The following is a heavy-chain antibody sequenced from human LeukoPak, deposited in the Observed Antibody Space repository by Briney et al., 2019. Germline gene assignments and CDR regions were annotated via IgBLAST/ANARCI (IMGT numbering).Heavy chain of an antibody. J-gene: IGHJ6*03. CDR2: IIPIFGTA. V-gene: IGHV1-69*13. CDR3: ASGAAADNYYYYYMDV. CDR1: GGTFSSYA. D-gene: IGHD6-13*01. Sequence: SVKVSCKASGGTFSSYAISWVRRAPGQGLEWMGGIIPIFGTANYAQKFQGRVTITADESTSTAYMELSSLRSEDTAVYYCASGAAADNYYYYYMDVWGKGTTVTVSS.